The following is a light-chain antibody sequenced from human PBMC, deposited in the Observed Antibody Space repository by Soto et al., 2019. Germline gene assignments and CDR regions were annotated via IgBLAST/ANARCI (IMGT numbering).Light chain of an antibody. J-gene: IGKJ5*01. V-gene: IGKV1-33*01. CDR3: QQFEDFPRAII. Sequence: DIPMTQSPSSLSASVGDRVTITCQARQDISTYLNWYQQKPGKAPKLLIYDASNLETGVPSRFSGRGSGTDFTFTISTLQPEDIGTYYCQQFEDFPRAIIFGQGTRLDLK. CDR1: QDISTY. CDR2: DAS.